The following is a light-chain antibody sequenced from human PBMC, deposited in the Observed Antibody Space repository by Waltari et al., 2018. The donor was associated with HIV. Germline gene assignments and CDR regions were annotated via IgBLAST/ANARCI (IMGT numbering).Light chain of an antibody. CDR2: STN. CDR1: SGSVSTNSY. CDR3: VLYMGSGIWV. V-gene: IGLV8-61*01. Sequence: QTVVTQEPSFSVSPGGTVTLTCGLSSGSVSTNSYPSWYQQTPGPAPRTLIYSTNTRSAGVPDRFSGSILGNKAALTITGAQADDESDYYCVLYMGSGIWVFGGGTKLTVL. J-gene: IGLJ3*02.